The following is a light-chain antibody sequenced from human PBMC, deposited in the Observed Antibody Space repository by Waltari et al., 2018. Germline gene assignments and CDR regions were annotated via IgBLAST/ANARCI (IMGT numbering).Light chain of an antibody. V-gene: IGKV3-15*01. J-gene: IGKJ5*01. CDR3: QQYNNWPRGT. Sequence: EIVMTQSPATLSVSRGERATISCRASQSVSSNLAWYQQQPCKAPRLLIYGASTRATGIPAMVSGSGSGTEFTLTISSLQSEDFAVYYCQQYNNWPRGTFGQGTRLEIK. CDR1: QSVSSN. CDR2: GAS.